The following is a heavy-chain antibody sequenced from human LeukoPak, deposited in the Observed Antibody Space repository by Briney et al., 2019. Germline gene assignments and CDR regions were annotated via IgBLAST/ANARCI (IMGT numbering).Heavy chain of an antibody. D-gene: IGHD3-10*01. CDR1: GFTVSSNY. CDR2: IYSGGST. V-gene: IGHV3-66*01. Sequence: GGSLRLSCAASGFTVSSNYMSWVGQAPGKGLEWVSVIYSGGSTYYADSVKGRFTISRDNSKNTLYLQMNSLRAEDTAVYYCARDRLWFGESIGMDVWGQGTTVTVSS. J-gene: IGHJ6*02. CDR3: ARDRLWFGESIGMDV.